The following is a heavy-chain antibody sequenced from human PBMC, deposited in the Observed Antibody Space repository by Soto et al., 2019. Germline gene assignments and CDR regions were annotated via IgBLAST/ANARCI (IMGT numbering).Heavy chain of an antibody. CDR1: GGSISSSSYC. CDR3: ARLRGGLDY. Sequence: SETLSLTCTVSGGSISSSSYCWGWIRQPPGKGLEWIGSIYYSGSTYYNPSLKSRVTISVDTSKNQFSLKLSSVTAADAAVYYCARLRGGLDYWGQGTLVTVSS. D-gene: IGHD3-10*01. CDR2: IYYSGST. V-gene: IGHV4-39*01. J-gene: IGHJ4*02.